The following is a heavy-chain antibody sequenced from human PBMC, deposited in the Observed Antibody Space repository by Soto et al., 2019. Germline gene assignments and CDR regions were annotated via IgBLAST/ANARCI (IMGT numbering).Heavy chain of an antibody. CDR3: AREYSSSSWAYYYYYGMDV. J-gene: IGHJ6*02. D-gene: IGHD6-6*01. Sequence: GGSLRLSCAASGFTFSGSAMHCVRQASGKGLEWVGRIRSKANSYATAYAASVKGRFTISRDDSKNTAYLQMNSLRAEDTAVYYCAREYSSSSWAYYYYYGMDVWGQGTTVTVSS. CDR1: GFTFSGSA. V-gene: IGHV3-73*01. CDR2: IRSKANSYAT.